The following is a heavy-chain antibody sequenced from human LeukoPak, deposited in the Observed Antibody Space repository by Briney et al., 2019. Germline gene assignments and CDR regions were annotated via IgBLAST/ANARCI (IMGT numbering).Heavy chain of an antibody. D-gene: IGHD3-16*02. J-gene: IGHJ4*02. CDR3: ARDSSYDYVWGSYPSDY. CDR2: INAGNGNT. Sequence: ASVKVSCKASGYTFTSYAMHWVRQAPGQRLEWMGWINAGNGNTKYSQKFQGRVTITRDTSASTAYMELSSLRSEDTAVYYCARDSSYDYVWGSYPSDYWGQGTLVTVSS. V-gene: IGHV1-3*01. CDR1: GYTFTSYA.